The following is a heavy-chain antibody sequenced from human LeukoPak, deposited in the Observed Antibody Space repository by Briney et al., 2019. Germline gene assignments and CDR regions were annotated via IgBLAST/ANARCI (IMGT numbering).Heavy chain of an antibody. V-gene: IGHV1-46*01. D-gene: IGHD2-21*02. CDR3: ARGGSRVVTYGNFDY. Sequence: ASVKASCKASGYTFTSYYMHWVRQAPGQGLEWMGIINPSGGNTNYAQKLQGRITMTIEASTSTAYMELRSLRSDDTAVYYCARGGSRVVTYGNFDYWGQGTLVTVSS. CDR1: GYTFTSYY. CDR2: INPSGGNT. J-gene: IGHJ4*02.